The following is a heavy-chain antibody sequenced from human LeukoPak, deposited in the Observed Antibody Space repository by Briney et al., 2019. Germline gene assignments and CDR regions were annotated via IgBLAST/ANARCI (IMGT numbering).Heavy chain of an antibody. Sequence: PSETLSLTCTVSGGSISSYYWSWIRQPPGKGLEWIGYIYYSGSTNYNPSLKSRVTISVDTSKNQFSLKLSSVTAADTAVCCCARRGSSGSYINWGQGTLVTVSS. CDR3: ARRGSSGSYIN. CDR1: GGSISSYY. D-gene: IGHD3-10*01. V-gene: IGHV4-59*08. J-gene: IGHJ4*02. CDR2: IYYSGST.